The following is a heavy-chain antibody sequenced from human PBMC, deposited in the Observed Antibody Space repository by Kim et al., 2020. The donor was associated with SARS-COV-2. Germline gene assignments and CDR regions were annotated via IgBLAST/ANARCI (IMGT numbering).Heavy chain of an antibody. CDR1: GYTFTSYA. CDR2: INTNTGNP. CDR3: ARGGPYYYGSGSYYPDAFDI. D-gene: IGHD3-10*01. V-gene: IGHV7-4-1*02. J-gene: IGHJ3*02. Sequence: ASVKVSCKASGYTFTSYAMNWMRQAPGQGLEWMGWINTNTGNPTYAQGFTGRFVFSLDTSVSTAYLQISSLKAEDTAVYYCARGGPYYYGSGSYYPDAFDIWGQGTMVTVSS.